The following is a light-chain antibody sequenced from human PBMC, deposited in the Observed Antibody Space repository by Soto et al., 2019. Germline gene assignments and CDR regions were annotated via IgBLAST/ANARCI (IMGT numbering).Light chain of an antibody. V-gene: IGKV2-30*02. Sequence: DVVMTQSPLSLPVTLGQPASISCRSSQNRIHSDGSTYLSWFQQRPGQSPRRLIYEVSDRDSGVPDRFSGSGSGSDFTLKISRVEAEDVGVYYCMQGTHWPWTFGQGTEVEIK. CDR2: EVS. CDR1: QNRIHSDGSTY. CDR3: MQGTHWPWT. J-gene: IGKJ1*01.